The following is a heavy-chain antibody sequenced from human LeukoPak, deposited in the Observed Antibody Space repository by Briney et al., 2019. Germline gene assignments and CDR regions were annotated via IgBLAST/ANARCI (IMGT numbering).Heavy chain of an antibody. D-gene: IGHD5-12*01. Sequence: ASVKVSCKASGYTFTGYYMHWVRQAPGQGLEWMGWINPNSGGTNYARKFQGRVTMTRDTSISTAYMELSRLRSDDTAVYYCARGVYSGYDRWFDPWGQGTLVTVSS. V-gene: IGHV1-2*02. CDR2: INPNSGGT. CDR1: GYTFTGYY. J-gene: IGHJ5*02. CDR3: ARGVYSGYDRWFDP.